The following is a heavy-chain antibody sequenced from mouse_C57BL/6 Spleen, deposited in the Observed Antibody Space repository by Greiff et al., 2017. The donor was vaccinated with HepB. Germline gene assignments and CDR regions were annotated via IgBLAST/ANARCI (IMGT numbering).Heavy chain of an antibody. J-gene: IGHJ2*01. CDR3: ASYSNYPYFDY. V-gene: IGHV1-22*01. CDR2: INPNNGGT. CDR1: GYTFTDHN. Sequence: EVQLQQSGPELVKPGASVKMSCKASGYTFTDHNMHWVKQSHGKSLEWIGYINPNNGGTSYNQKFKGKATLTVNKSSSTAYMELRSLTSEDSAVYYCASYSNYPYFDYWGQGTTLTVSS. D-gene: IGHD2-5*01.